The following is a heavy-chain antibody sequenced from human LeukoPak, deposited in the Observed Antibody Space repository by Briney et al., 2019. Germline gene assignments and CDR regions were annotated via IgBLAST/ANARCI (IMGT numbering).Heavy chain of an antibody. J-gene: IGHJ4*02. V-gene: IGHV3-66*01. D-gene: IGHD3-16*01. CDR2: IYSGGST. CDR1: GFTFSSYG. Sequence: GGSLRLSCAASGFTFSSYGMHWVRQAPGKGLEWVSVIYSGGSTYYADSVRGRFSVSRDNSKNTLYLQMDSLRAEDTAVYYCARGRGGFGDFDYWGQGTLVTVSS. CDR3: ARGRGGFGDFDY.